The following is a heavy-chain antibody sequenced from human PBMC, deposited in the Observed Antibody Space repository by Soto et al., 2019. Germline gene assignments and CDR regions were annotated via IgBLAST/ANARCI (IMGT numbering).Heavy chain of an antibody. Sequence: GASVKVSCKASGGTFSSYAISWVRQAPGQGLEWMGGIIPIFGTANYAQKFQGRVTMTTDTSTSTAYMELRGLRSDDTAVYYCARDSPPVDYWGQGTLVTVSS. CDR3: ARDSPPVDY. V-gene: IGHV1-69*05. J-gene: IGHJ4*02. CDR1: GGTFSSYA. CDR2: IIPIFGTA.